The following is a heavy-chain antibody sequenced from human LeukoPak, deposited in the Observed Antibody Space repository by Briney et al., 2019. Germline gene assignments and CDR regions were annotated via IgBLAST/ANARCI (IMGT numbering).Heavy chain of an antibody. V-gene: IGHV6-1*01. CDR3: VRDLGTSGWYTFDF. CDR1: GDSVSSKNGA. CDR2: TYYRSKWYD. J-gene: IGHJ5*01. D-gene: IGHD6-19*01. Sequence: SQTLSLTCAISGDSVSSKNGAWNWIRQSPSRGLEWLGRTYYRSKWYDEYADSVKGRVTISPDTSKNQFSLHVYSVTPEDMAVYHCVRDLGTSGWYTFDFWGQGTLVTVSS.